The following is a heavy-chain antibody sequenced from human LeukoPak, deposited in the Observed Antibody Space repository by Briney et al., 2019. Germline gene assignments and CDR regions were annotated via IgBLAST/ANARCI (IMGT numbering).Heavy chain of an antibody. CDR3: ARGGENWGSSWYGGEAFDI. Sequence: SETLSLTCTVSGGSISSYYWSWIRQPPGKGLEWIGYIYYSGSTNYNPSLRSRVTISVDTSKNQFSLKVSSVTPADTAVYYCARGGENWGSSWYGGEAFDIWGQGTMVTVSS. D-gene: IGHD6-13*01. CDR2: IYYSGST. V-gene: IGHV4-59*01. CDR1: GGSISSYY. J-gene: IGHJ3*02.